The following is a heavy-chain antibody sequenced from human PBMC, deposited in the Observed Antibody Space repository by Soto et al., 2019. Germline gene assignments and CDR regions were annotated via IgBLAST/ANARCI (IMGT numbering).Heavy chain of an antibody. D-gene: IGHD3-22*01. J-gene: IGHJ4*02. V-gene: IGHV4-34*01. Sequence: SETLSLTCAVYGGSFSGYYWSWIRQPPGKGLEWIGEINHSGSTNYNPSLKSRVTISVDTSKNQFSLKLSSVTAADTAVYYCARGGFFHDSSGYLPFDYWGQGTLVTVYS. CDR1: GGSFSGYY. CDR2: INHSGST. CDR3: ARGGFFHDSSGYLPFDY.